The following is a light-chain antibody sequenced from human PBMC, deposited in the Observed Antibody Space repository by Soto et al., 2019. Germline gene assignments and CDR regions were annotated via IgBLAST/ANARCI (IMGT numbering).Light chain of an antibody. CDR3: QSYDSSLSAWV. CDR2: GNI. J-gene: IGLJ3*02. Sequence: QSVLTQPPSVSGAPGQRVTISCIGSSSNIGAGYDVHWYQQFPGTPPKLLIHGNINRPSGVPDRFSGSKSGTSASLAITGLQAEDETDYYCQSYDSSLSAWVFGGGTKLTVL. V-gene: IGLV1-40*01. CDR1: SSNIGAGYD.